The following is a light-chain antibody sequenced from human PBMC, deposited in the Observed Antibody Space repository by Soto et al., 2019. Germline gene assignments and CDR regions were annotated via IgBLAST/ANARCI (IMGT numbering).Light chain of an antibody. CDR2: DAS. CDR3: QQYNVYPYT. J-gene: IGKJ2*01. CDR1: QTINGR. Sequence: DIQMTQSPSTLSASIGDRVTITCRASQTINGRLAWYQQKPGRPPKLLFYDASFLESGAPSRFSGSGSVTDVTLTICSLRPDDFGTFYCQQYNVYPYTFGQGSRLDIQ. V-gene: IGKV1-5*01.